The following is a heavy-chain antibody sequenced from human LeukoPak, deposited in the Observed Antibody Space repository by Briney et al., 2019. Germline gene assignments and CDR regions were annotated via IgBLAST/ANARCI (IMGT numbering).Heavy chain of an antibody. V-gene: IGHV4-59*01. CDR1: GGSISSYY. Sequence: SETLSLTCAVSGGSISSYYWSWIRQPPGKGLEWIGYIDYSGSTNYNPSLRSRVTMSVDTSKNQFSPKLTSVTAADTAVYYCARDQAGYYCMDVWGKGTTVTVSS. CDR3: ARDQAGYYCMDV. J-gene: IGHJ6*03. CDR2: IDYSGST.